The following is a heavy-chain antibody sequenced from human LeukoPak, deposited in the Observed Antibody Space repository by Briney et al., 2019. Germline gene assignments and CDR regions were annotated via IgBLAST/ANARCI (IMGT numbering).Heavy chain of an antibody. CDR1: GFTFSSYA. V-gene: IGHV3-23*01. Sequence: GGSLRLSCAASGFTFSSYAMSWVRQAPGKGLEWVSAISGSGGSTYYADSVKGRFTISRDNSKNTLYLQMNSLRAEDTAVYYCAREQTMVAHNYYGSGSYPTRAFDIWGQGTMVTVSS. CDR2: ISGSGGST. D-gene: IGHD3-10*01. CDR3: AREQTMVAHNYYGSGSYPTRAFDI. J-gene: IGHJ3*02.